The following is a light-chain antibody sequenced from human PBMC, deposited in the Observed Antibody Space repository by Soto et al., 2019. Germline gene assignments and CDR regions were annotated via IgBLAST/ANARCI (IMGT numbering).Light chain of an antibody. CDR1: SSNIGPTYD. V-gene: IGLV1-40*01. J-gene: IGLJ1*01. CDR3: LSYDTSLSSPYV. Sequence: QPVLTQPPSVSGAPRQRVTISCTGSSSNIGPTYDVHWYQQLPGAAPKLLIYGNNNRPSGVPDRFSGSKSGTSASLAITGLQAEDEADYYCLSYDTSLSSPYVFGTGTKVTVL. CDR2: GNN.